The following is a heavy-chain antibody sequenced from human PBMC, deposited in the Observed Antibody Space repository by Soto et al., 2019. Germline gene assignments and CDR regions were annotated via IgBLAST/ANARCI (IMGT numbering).Heavy chain of an antibody. V-gene: IGHV3-23*01. CDR2: ISGTGGST. J-gene: IGHJ4*02. CDR3: AKDRLGGNFDY. CDR1: GFTFNNYA. Sequence: EVQLLDSGGGLVQPGGSLRLSCAASGFTFNNYAMNWVRQAPGKGLEWVATISGTGGSTYYADSVKGRFTISRDNSKNTLYLQVNSLRVEDTAVYYYAKDRLGGNFDYWGQGTQVTVSS.